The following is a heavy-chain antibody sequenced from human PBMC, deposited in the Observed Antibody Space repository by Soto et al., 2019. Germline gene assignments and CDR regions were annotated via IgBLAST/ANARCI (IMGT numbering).Heavy chain of an antibody. V-gene: IGHV1-18*04. CDR3: ARGVGHMDV. J-gene: IGHJ6*02. D-gene: IGHD2-2*01. CDR1: GYTFTTYG. CDR2: VSPYNGDT. Sequence: ASVKVSCKASGYTFTTYGINWVRQAPGQGLEWMGWVSPYNGDTTYAQKVQGRVTMTTDKSTRTAYLELRSLRSDDTAVYYCARGVGHMDVWGQGTTVTVSS.